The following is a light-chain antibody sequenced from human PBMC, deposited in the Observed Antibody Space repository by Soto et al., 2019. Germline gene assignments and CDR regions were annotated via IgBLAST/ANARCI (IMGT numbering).Light chain of an antibody. J-gene: IGLJ3*02. V-gene: IGLV1-51*02. CDR2: END. CDR1: NSNIGNNY. Sequence: QSVLTQPPSVSAAPGQKVTISCSGSNSNIGNNYVSWYQQLPGTAPKLLIYENDKRPSGIPDRFSGSKSGTSATLGITGLQTGDEADCYCETWDSSLSAGVFGGGTQLTVL. CDR3: ETWDSSLSAGV.